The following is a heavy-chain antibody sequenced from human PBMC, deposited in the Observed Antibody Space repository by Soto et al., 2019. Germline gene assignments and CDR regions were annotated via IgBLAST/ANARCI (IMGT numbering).Heavy chain of an antibody. J-gene: IGHJ4*02. CDR1: GYTFTGYY. CDR3: ARSLGYDSGLDY. CDR2: INPNSGGK. V-gene: IGHV1-2*04. D-gene: IGHD5-12*01. Sequence: QVQLVQSGAEVKKPGASVKVSCKASGYTFTGYYIHWVRQAPGQGLEWMGWINPNSGGKNDAQKFQGWVTMTRDTSISTAYMEVSRLRSDDTAVYYCARSLGYDSGLDYWGQGTLVTVSS.